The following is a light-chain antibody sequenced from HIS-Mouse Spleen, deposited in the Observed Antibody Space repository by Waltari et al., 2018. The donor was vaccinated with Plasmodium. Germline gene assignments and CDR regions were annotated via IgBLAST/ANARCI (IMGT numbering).Light chain of an antibody. CDR1: ALPTKY. V-gene: IGLV3-10*01. CDR2: EDS. J-gene: IGLJ3*02. Sequence: SYELTQPPSVSVSPGQTARITCSGDALPTKYAYWYQQKSGQAPVLVIYEDSKRPSGIPGGFSGSRSGTMATLTISGAQVEDEADYYCYSTDSSGNHRVFGGGTKLTVL. CDR3: YSTDSSGNHRV.